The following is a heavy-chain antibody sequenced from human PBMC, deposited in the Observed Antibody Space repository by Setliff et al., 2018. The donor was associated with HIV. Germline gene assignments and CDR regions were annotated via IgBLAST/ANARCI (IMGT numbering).Heavy chain of an antibody. Sequence: LSLTCTVSNGSISSSSYFWGWIRRPPGKGLEWIGNIFYSGSTYYNPSLKSRVLISVDTSKNQFSLKLTSVTAADTAVYYCARRGIIAGTTDFWGQGTPVTVSS. CDR2: IFYSGST. CDR1: NGSISSSSYF. CDR3: ARRGIIAGTTDF. J-gene: IGHJ4*02. D-gene: IGHD1-7*01. V-gene: IGHV4-39*01.